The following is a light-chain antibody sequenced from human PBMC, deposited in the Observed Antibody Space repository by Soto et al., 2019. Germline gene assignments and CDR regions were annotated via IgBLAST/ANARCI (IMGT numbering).Light chain of an antibody. CDR2: GAS. CDR1: QDISNS. J-gene: IGKJ4*01. CDR3: QKYNIAPLT. Sequence: DIQMTQSPSSLSASVGDRVTITCRASQDISNSLAWYQRKPGQVPLLLIYGASTLQSGVPSRFSGSGSGTDFTLTISSLQPEDVATYYCQKYNIAPLTFGGGTKVEI. V-gene: IGKV1-27*01.